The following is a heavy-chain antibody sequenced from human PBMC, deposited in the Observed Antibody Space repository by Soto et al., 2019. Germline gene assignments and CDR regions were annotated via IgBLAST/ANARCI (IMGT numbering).Heavy chain of an antibody. CDR2: IYPGDSDT. CDR1: GYSFTSYW. V-gene: IGHV5-51*01. D-gene: IGHD3-3*01. J-gene: IGHJ6*02. CDR3: ARRSSGYDFWTTDGMDV. Sequence: GESLKISCKGSGYSFTSYWIGWVRQMPGKGLEWMGIIYPGDSDTRYSPSFQGQVTISADKSISTAYLQWSSLKASDTAMYYCARRSSGYDFWTTDGMDVWGQGTTVTVSS.